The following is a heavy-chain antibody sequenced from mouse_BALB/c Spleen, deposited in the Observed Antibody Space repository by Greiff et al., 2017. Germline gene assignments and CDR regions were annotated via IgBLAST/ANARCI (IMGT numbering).Heavy chain of an antibody. J-gene: IGHJ1*01. CDR1: GDSITSGY. D-gene: IGHD2-1*01. Sequence: EVQLQESGPSLVKPSQTLSLTCSVTGDSITSGYWNWIRKFPGNKLEYMGYISYSGSTYYNPSLKSRISITRDTSKNQDYLQLNSVTTEDTATYYCARWGGNYGYFDVWGAGTTVTVSS. V-gene: IGHV3-8*02. CDR3: ARWGGNYGYFDV. CDR2: ISYSGST.